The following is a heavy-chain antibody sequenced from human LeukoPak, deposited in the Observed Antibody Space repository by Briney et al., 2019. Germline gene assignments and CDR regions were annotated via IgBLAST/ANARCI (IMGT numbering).Heavy chain of an antibody. D-gene: IGHD3-22*01. J-gene: IGHJ4*02. V-gene: IGHV3-15*01. CDR1: GFTFSSYA. Sequence: GGSLRLSCAASGFTFSSYAMSWVRQAPGKGLEWVGRIKSKTDGGTTDYAAPVKGRFTISRDDSKNTLYLQMNSLKTEDTAVYYCTTTPYYYDSSGYYYDYWGQGTLVTVSS. CDR3: TTTPYYYDSSGYYYDY. CDR2: IKSKTDGGTT.